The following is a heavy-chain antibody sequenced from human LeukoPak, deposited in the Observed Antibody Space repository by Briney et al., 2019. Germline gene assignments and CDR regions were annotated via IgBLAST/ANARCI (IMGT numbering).Heavy chain of an antibody. CDR3: ARDPGDGSGSYYRALYGMDV. J-gene: IGHJ6*02. V-gene: IGHV4-30-4*08. CDR1: GGSISSGDYY. Sequence: PSETLSLTCTVSGGSISSGDYYWSWIRQPPGKGLEWIGYIYYSGSTYYNPSLKSRVTISVDTSKNQFSLKLSSVTAADTAVYYCARDPGDGSGSYYRALYGMDVWGQGTTVTVSS. CDR2: IYYSGST. D-gene: IGHD3-10*01.